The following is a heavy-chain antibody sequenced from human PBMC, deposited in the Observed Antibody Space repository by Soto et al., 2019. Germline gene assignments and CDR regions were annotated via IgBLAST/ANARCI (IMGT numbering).Heavy chain of an antibody. D-gene: IGHD4-4*01. Sequence: GGSLSLSCAASGFPVSSYVMSWVRQAPGKGLEWVSGISGGSSNTFYADSVNGRFTISRDNSKNTLLLQMNSLGAEDTAVYYCATDSNKYSSSLRGRYFDYWGQGIGVTVSS. V-gene: IGHV3-23*01. CDR3: ATDSNKYSSSLRGRYFDY. CDR2: ISGGSSNT. CDR1: GFPVSSYV. J-gene: IGHJ4*02.